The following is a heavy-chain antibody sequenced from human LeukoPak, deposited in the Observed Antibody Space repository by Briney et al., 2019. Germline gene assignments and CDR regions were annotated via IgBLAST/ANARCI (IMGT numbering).Heavy chain of an antibody. D-gene: IGHD2-2*01. V-gene: IGHV4-4*09. Sequence: PSETLSLTSAVSGSISCYNRSWIRQPPRKGLGWIGYIYTSGSTNYNHYLKSRVTIAVDPSKNQFSLDLSSVSAADTAVYYCARQKCTSTTCLTKNVFDIWGQGTMVTVSS. CDR1: GSISCYN. J-gene: IGHJ3*02. CDR2: IYTSGST. CDR3: ARQKCTSTTCLTKNVFDI.